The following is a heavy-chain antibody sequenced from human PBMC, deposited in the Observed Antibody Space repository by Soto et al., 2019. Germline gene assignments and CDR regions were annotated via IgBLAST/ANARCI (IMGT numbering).Heavy chain of an antibody. V-gene: IGHV5-51*01. CDR1: GYRFSTYW. CDR3: ARLGGIVDTGTWIQ. Sequence: GESLKISCKASGYRFSTYWIGWVRQRPGKGPEWMAIIYPGDSDTRENPSFQGQVTISADKSSNTVDLQWRSLKASDTAIYYCARLGGIVDTGTWIQWGQGTPVTVSS. D-gene: IGHD1-26*01. J-gene: IGHJ4*02. CDR2: IYPGDSDT.